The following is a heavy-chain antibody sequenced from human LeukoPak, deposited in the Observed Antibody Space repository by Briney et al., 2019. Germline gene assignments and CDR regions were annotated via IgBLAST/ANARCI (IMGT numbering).Heavy chain of an antibody. CDR3: ARGTILWFGELLFDY. CDR1: GFTFSSYW. J-gene: IGHJ4*02. Sequence: GSLRLSCAASGFTFSSYWMHWVRQAPGKGLVWVSRINSDGSSTSYADSVKGRFTISRDNAKNTLYLQMNSLRAEDTAVYYCARGTILWFGELLFDYWGQGTLVTVSS. D-gene: IGHD3-10*01. CDR2: INSDGSST. V-gene: IGHV3-74*01.